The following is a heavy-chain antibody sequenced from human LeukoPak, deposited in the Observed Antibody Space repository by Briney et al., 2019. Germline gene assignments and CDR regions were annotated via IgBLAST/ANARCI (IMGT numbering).Heavy chain of an antibody. V-gene: IGHV3-23*01. CDR3: AKTRPLDSSSWSHGDY. J-gene: IGHJ4*02. CDR1: GFTFSSYA. D-gene: IGHD6-13*01. Sequence: GGSLRLSCAASGFTFSSYAMSWVRQAPGKGLEWVSAISGSGDSTYYGDSVKGRFTISRDNSKNTLFLQMNSLRAEDTAVYYCAKTRPLDSSSWSHGDYWGQGTLVTVSS. CDR2: ISGSGDST.